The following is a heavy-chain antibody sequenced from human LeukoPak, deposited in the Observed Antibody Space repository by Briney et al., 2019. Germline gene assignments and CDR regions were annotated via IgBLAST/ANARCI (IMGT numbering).Heavy chain of an antibody. V-gene: IGHV3-23*01. CDR3: ARANVRFLEWLTDY. CDR1: GFTFSSYA. J-gene: IGHJ4*02. D-gene: IGHD3-3*01. CDR2: ISTSGRT. Sequence: GGSLRLSCAASGFTFSSYAMSWVRQVPGKGLEWVSLISTSGRTHYADSVKGRFTISRDNSKNTLYLQMNSLRAEDTAVYYCARANVRFLEWLTDYWGQGTLVTVSS.